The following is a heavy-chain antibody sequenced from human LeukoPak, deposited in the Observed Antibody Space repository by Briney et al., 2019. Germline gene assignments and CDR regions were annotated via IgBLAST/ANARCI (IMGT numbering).Heavy chain of an antibody. Sequence: GRSLRLSCAASGFTFSSYAMHWVRQAPGKGLEWVAVISYDGSNKYYADSVKGRFTISRDNSKKTLYLQINSLRAEDTAVYFCSRNPEREYWFDPWGQGTLVTVSS. J-gene: IGHJ5*02. CDR1: GFTFSSYA. CDR2: ISYDGSNK. CDR3: SRNPEREYWFDP. V-gene: IGHV3-30-3*01.